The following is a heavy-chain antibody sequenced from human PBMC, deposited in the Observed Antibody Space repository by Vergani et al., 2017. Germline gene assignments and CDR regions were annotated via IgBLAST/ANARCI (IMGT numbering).Heavy chain of an antibody. CDR2: ISGSGGST. J-gene: IGHJ6*03. CDR1: GFTFSSYA. Sequence: EVQLLESGGGLVQPGGSLRLSCAASGFTFSSYAMSWVRQAPGKGLEWVSAISGSGGSTYYADSVKGRFTISRDNSKTTPYLQMNSLRAEDTAVYYCAKDRGPTIFGVVIIGYYMDVWGKGTTVTVSS. V-gene: IGHV3-23*01. D-gene: IGHD3-3*01. CDR3: AKDRGPTIFGVVIIGYYMDV.